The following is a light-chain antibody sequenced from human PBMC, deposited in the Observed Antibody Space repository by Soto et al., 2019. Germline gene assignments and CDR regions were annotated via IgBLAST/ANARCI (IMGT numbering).Light chain of an antibody. J-gene: IGKJ5*01. CDR2: DTS. Sequence: EIVLTQSPGTLSLSPGERATLSCRASQSLDARFLAWYQQKPGQAPRLLIYDTSNRATGIPDRFSGSGSGTDFTLSISSLEPEDFAVYYCQLRSTFGQGTRLEIK. CDR3: QLRST. CDR1: QSLDARF. V-gene: IGKV3-11*01.